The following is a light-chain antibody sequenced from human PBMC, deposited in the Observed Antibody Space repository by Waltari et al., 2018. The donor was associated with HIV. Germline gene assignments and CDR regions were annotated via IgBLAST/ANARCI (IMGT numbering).Light chain of an antibody. CDR3: QQYNIRPRGNT. CDR1: QGVGGN. CDR2: GAA. Sequence: DIVMTQSPAILSVSPGERVTLSCRASQGVGGNLAWYQQKVGQAHRLLIYGAATRAAEIPVRFSGSGSGTDFTLTIDSLQSEDFATYYCQQYNIRPRGNTFGQGTKLQIK. V-gene: IGKV3-15*01. J-gene: IGKJ2*01.